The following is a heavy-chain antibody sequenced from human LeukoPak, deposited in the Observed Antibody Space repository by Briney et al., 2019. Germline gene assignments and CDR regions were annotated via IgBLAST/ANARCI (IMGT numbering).Heavy chain of an antibody. CDR3: TTVLEK. Sequence: GGSLRLSCAASGFTFTNYWMHWVRQAPGKGLVWVSRIDSDGSGTSYADSVKGRFTISRDNAKNTVYLQMNSLRDEDTAVYYCTTVLEKWGQGTLVTVSS. D-gene: IGHD4-17*01. CDR2: IDSDGSGT. V-gene: IGHV3-74*01. J-gene: IGHJ4*02. CDR1: GFTFTNYW.